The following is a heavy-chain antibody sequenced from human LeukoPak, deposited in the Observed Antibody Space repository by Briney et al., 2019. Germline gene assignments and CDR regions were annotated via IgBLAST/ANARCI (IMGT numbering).Heavy chain of an antibody. CDR3: ARDNPLSLFGGFDP. CDR2: IYTSGST. Sequence: SETLSLTCTVSGGSISSYYWSWIRQPAGKGLEWIGRIYTSGSTNYNPSLKSRVTISVDTSKNQFSLKLSSVTAADTAVYYCARDNPLSLFGGFDPWGQGTLVTVSS. D-gene: IGHD3-10*01. J-gene: IGHJ5*02. CDR1: GGSISSYY. V-gene: IGHV4-4*07.